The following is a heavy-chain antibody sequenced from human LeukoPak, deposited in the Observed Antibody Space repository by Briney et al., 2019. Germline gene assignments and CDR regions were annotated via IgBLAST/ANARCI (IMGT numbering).Heavy chain of an antibody. CDR2: INRSGST. V-gene: IGHV4-34*01. D-gene: IGHD2-8*01. CDR1: GGSFSGYY. Sequence: PSETLSLTCAVYGGSFSGYYWSWIRQPPGKGLEWIGEINRSGSTNYNPSLKSRVTISVDTSKNQFSLKLSSVTAADTAVYYCARVLTGGLIDYWGQGTLVTVSS. J-gene: IGHJ4*02. CDR3: ARVLTGGLIDY.